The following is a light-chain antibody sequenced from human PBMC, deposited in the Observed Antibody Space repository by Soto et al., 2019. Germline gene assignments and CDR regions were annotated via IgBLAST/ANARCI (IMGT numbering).Light chain of an antibody. CDR2: DAS. Sequence: EIVLTQSPGALSLSPGESATLSCRASQSVSDTHVAWYQQRPGQAPRLLIYDASRRDIGVPDRFSGSGSGTDLTLTISGLEPEDFAVYFCHQYGMSPQTFGQGTKVEIK. V-gene: IGKV3-20*01. CDR1: QSVSDTH. CDR3: HQYGMSPQT. J-gene: IGKJ1*01.